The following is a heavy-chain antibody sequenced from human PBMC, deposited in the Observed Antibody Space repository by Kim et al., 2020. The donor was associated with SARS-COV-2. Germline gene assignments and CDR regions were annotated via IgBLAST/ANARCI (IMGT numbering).Heavy chain of an antibody. J-gene: IGHJ5*02. D-gene: IGHD2-2*01. Sequence: YDQKFQGRGTMTRDTSISTAYMELSRLRSDDTAVYYCARGHQLLKGWFDPWGQGTLVTVSS. V-gene: IGHV1-2*02. CDR3: ARGHQLLKGWFDP.